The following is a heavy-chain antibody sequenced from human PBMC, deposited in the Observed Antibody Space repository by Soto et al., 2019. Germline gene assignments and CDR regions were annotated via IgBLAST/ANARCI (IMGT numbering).Heavy chain of an antibody. CDR2: IRSKTDGGTI. V-gene: IGHV3-15*01. CDR1: GLSFSNAW. Sequence: EVQLVESGGGLVKPGESLRLSCAASGLSFSNAWMNWVRQAPGQGLEWVGQIRSKTDGGTIFYPAPVKDRFIISRDDSRNTLYLQMNSLKTEDTAVYYCTTTHPRGPDYWGQGTLVTVST. J-gene: IGHJ4*02. CDR3: TTTHPRGPDY. D-gene: IGHD5-12*01.